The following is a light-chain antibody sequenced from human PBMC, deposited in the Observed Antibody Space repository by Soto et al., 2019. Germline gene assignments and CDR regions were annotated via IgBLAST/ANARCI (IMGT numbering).Light chain of an antibody. CDR2: DAS. Sequence: EIVLTQSPATLSLSPGERATLSCRTSRSVNSYLAWFQQKPGQPPRLLIYDASNRATGIPARFSGGGSGTDFTLTINSLEPEDFAVYYCQQRRDWPLTFGGGTKVEIK. V-gene: IGKV3-11*01. J-gene: IGKJ4*01. CDR3: QQRRDWPLT. CDR1: RSVNSY.